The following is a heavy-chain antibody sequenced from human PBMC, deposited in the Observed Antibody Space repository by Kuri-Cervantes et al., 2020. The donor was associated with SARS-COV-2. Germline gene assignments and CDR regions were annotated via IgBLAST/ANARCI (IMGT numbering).Heavy chain of an antibody. D-gene: IGHD2-2*01. CDR1: GGSISSYY. CDR2: IYYSGST. J-gene: IGHJ3*02. CDR3: ARTHYATLLDI. Sequence: ESLKISCTVSGGSISSYYWSWIRQPPGKGLEWIGYIYYSGSTNYNPSLKSRVTISVDTSKNQFSLKPSSVTAADTAVYYCARTHYATLLDIWGQGTMVTVSS. V-gene: IGHV4-59*01.